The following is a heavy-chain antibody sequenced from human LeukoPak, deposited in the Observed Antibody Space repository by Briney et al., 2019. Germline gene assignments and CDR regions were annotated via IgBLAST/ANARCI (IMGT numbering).Heavy chain of an antibody. D-gene: IGHD5-18*01. CDR3: ARGYTYGSIDY. J-gene: IGHJ4*02. CDR2: ISYDESNK. CDR1: GFTFSRYG. V-gene: IGHV3-30*03. Sequence: GGSLRLSCAASGFTFSRYGMHWVRQAPGKGLEWVAIISYDESNKYYADSVKGRFTISRDNAKNTLYLQMNSLRAEDTAVYYCARGYTYGSIDYWGQGTLVTVSS.